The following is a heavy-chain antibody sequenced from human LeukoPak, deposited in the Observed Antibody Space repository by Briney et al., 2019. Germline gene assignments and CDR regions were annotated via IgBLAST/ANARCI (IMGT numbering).Heavy chain of an antibody. Sequence: PGGSLRLSCAASGFTFSSYGMHWVRQAPGKGLEWVAVISYDGSNKYYADSVKGRFTISRDNSKNTLYLQMNSLRAEDTAVYYCAREVPDNKAKRAFDIWGQGTMVTVSS. J-gene: IGHJ3*02. CDR3: AREVPDNKAKRAFDI. D-gene: IGHD1-14*01. V-gene: IGHV3-30*03. CDR1: GFTFSSYG. CDR2: ISYDGSNK.